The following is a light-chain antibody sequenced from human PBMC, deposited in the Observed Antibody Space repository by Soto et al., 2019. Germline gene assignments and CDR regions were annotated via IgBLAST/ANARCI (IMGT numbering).Light chain of an antibody. CDR2: LNSDGSH. V-gene: IGLV4-69*01. Sequence: QLVLTQSPSASASLGASVKLTCTLSSGHSSYAIAWHQQQPEKGPRYLMKLNSDGSHSKGDGIPDRFSGSSSGAERYLTISRLQSEDEADYYCQTWAPGIVVFGGRTQLTVL. CDR3: QTWAPGIVV. J-gene: IGLJ2*01. CDR1: SGHSSYA.